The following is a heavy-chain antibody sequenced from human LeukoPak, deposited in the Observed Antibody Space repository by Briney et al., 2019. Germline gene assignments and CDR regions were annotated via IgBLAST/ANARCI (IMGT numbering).Heavy chain of an antibody. V-gene: IGHV3-7*04. CDR3: ARAGGLDY. J-gene: IGHJ4*02. CDR2: IKQDGSEK. Sequence: GGSLRLSCAASGFTFSNYWMSWVHQAPGKGLEWVANIKQDGSEKYHVDSVKGRFTISRDNAKNSLYLQMNSLRAEDTAVYYCARAGGLDYWGQGTLVTVSS. D-gene: IGHD3-16*01. CDR1: GFTFSNYW.